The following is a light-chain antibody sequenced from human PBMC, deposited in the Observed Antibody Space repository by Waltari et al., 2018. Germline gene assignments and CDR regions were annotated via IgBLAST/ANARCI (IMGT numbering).Light chain of an antibody. CDR3: QQRSNWPPVVT. CDR1: QSVSTS. V-gene: IGKV3-11*01. J-gene: IGKJ4*01. Sequence: VLTQSPATLSLSPGERATLPCRASQSVSTSLGWYQQKPGQTPRLLIYDASTRATGIPARFSGSGSGTDFTLTITSLEPEDFAVYYCQQRSNWPPVVTFGGGTKVEIK. CDR2: DAS.